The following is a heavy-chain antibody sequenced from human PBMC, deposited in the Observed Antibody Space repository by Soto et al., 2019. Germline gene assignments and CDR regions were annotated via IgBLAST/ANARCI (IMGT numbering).Heavy chain of an antibody. V-gene: IGHV3-48*02. J-gene: IGHJ6*02. Sequence: EVQLVESGGDLVQPGGSLRLSCAASGFIFSSYSMNWVRQAPGKGLEWVSYISSSRSAIYYADSVKGRFTISRDNAKNSLYLQMNSLREEDTALYYCAREQTDIVVVPAADYYYGMEVWGQGTTVTVSS. CDR3: AREQTDIVVVPAADYYYGMEV. CDR1: GFIFSSYS. D-gene: IGHD2-2*01. CDR2: ISSSRSAI.